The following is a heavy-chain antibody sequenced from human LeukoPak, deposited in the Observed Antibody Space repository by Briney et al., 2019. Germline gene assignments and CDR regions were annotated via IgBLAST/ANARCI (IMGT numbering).Heavy chain of an antibody. D-gene: IGHD6-19*01. J-gene: IGHJ6*02. V-gene: IGHV6-1*01. CDR3: AREKNGSSGWHRLDYYGMDV. CDR2: TYYRSKWYN. Sequence: SQTLSLTCAISGDSVSSNSAAWNWIRQSPSRGLEWLGRTYYRSKWYNDYAVSVKSRITINPDTSKNQFSLQLNSVTPEDTAVYYCAREKNGSSGWHRLDYYGMDVWGQGTTVTVSS. CDR1: GDSVSSNSAA.